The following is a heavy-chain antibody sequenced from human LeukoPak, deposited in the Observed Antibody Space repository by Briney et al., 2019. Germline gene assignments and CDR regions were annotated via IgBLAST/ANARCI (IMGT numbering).Heavy chain of an antibody. V-gene: IGHV3-30*02. D-gene: IGHD6-13*01. CDR3: AKDRGIAAAAPISHFDY. CDR1: GFTFSSYG. CDR2: IRYDGSNK. Sequence: GGSLRLSCAASGFTFSSYGMHWVRQAPGKGLEWVAFIRYDGSNKYYADSVKGRFTISRDNSKNTLYLQMNSLRAEDTAVYYCAKDRGIAAAAPISHFDYWGQGTLVTVSS. J-gene: IGHJ4*02.